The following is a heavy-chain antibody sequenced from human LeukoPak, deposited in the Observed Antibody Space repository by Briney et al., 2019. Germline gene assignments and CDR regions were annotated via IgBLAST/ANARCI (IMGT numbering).Heavy chain of an antibody. Sequence: GGSLRLSCAASGFTFSSYSMNWVRQAPGKGLEWVSSISSSSSYIYYADSVKGRFTISRDNAKNSLYLQMNSLRAEDTAVYYCARIGVVAYSGSYWGQGTLVTVSS. D-gene: IGHD1-26*01. CDR1: GFTFSSYS. V-gene: IGHV3-21*01. CDR2: ISSSSSYI. J-gene: IGHJ4*02. CDR3: ARIGVVAYSGSY.